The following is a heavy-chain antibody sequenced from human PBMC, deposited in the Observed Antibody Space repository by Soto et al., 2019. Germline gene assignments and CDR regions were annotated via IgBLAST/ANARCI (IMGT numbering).Heavy chain of an antibody. CDR1: GFTFSNYG. V-gene: IGHV1-3*01. CDR2: INAGNGNT. CDR3: ATDRRVLRYFDWYRFDP. Sequence: ASVKVSCKASGFTFSNYGIHWVRQAPGQRLERMGLINAGNGNTKYSQKFQGRVTLTRDTSASTAYMELSSLRSEDTAVYYCATDRRVLRYFDWYRFDPWGQGTLVTVSS. D-gene: IGHD3-9*01. J-gene: IGHJ5*02.